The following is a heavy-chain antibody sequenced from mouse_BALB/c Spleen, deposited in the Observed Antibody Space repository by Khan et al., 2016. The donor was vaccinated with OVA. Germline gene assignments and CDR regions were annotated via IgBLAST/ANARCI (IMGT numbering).Heavy chain of an antibody. Sequence: QIQLVQSGPELKKPGETVKISCKASGYTFTDYSMHWVKQAPGKGLQWMGWINTETGEPTYADDFKGRFAFSLETSASTAYLQINNLKTEDTATYFCAGDYYGSRGDAMDYWGQGTSVTVSS. V-gene: IGHV9-2-1*01. D-gene: IGHD1-1*01. J-gene: IGHJ4*01. CDR1: GYTFTDYS. CDR3: AGDYYGSRGDAMDY. CDR2: INTETGEP.